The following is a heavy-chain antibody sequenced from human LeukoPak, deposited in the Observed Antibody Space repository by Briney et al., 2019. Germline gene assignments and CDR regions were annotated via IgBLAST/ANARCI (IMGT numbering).Heavy chain of an antibody. J-gene: IGHJ4*02. CDR3: ARNTGDYDSV. CDR1: GGSISSGGSY. D-gene: IGHD4-17*01. V-gene: IGHV4-31*03. Sequence: SQTLSLTCTVSGGSISSGGSYWNWIRQHPGKGLEWIGYIYYSGSTYYNPSLKSRVTISADTSKNQFSLKLSSVTAADTALYYCARNTGDYDSVWGQGTLVTVSS. CDR2: IYYSGST.